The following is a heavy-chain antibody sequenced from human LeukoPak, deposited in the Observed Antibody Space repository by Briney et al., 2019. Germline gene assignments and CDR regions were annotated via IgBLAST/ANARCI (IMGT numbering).Heavy chain of an antibody. J-gene: IGHJ6*03. CDR2: IIPIFGTT. CDR1: GYTFTSYA. CDR3: ARTGSYYYYYMDV. Sequence: ASVKVSCKASGYTFTSYAMNWVRQAPGQGLEWMGGIIPIFGTTNYAQKFLGRVRITADKSTSTAYMELSSLRSEDTAVYYCARTGSYYYYYMDVWGKGTTVTVSS. D-gene: IGHD7-27*01. V-gene: IGHV1-69*06.